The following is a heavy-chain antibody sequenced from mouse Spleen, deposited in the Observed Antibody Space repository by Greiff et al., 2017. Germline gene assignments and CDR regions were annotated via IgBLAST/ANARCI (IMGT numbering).Heavy chain of an antibody. V-gene: IGHV3-6*01. CDR2: ISYDGSN. J-gene: IGHJ4*01. CDR3: ARWPLMDY. CDR1: GYSITSGYY. Sequence: ESGPGLVKPSQSLSLTCSVTGYSITSGYYWNWIRQFPGNKLEWMGYISYDGSNNYNPSLKNRISITRDTSKNQFFLKLNSVTTEDTATYYCARWPLMDYWGQGTSVTVSS.